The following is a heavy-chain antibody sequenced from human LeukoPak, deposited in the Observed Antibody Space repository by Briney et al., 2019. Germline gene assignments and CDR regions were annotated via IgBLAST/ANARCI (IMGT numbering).Heavy chain of an antibody. D-gene: IGHD1-26*01. V-gene: IGHV4-34*01. CDR1: GVSFSGYY. Sequence: SETLSLTCAVYGVSFSGYYWSWIRQPPGKGLEWIGEINHSGSTNYNPSLKSRVTISVDTSKNQFSLKLSSVTAADTAVYYCARGPGSWSLVWFDPWGQGTLVTVSS. CDR3: ARGPGSWSLVWFDP. CDR2: INHSGST. J-gene: IGHJ5*02.